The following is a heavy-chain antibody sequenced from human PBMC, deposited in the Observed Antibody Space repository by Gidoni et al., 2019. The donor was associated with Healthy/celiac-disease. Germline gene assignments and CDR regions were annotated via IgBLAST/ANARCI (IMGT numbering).Heavy chain of an antibody. Sequence: EVQLVESGGGLVQPGGSLRLSCAASGFTFSSYEMNWVRQAPGKGLEWVSYISSSGSTIYYADSVKGRFTISRDNAKNSLYLQMNSLRAEDTAVYYCARDAGYSYGYRERPNDYWGQGTLVTVSS. V-gene: IGHV3-48*03. CDR2: ISSSGSTI. J-gene: IGHJ4*02. CDR3: ARDAGYSYGYRERPNDY. CDR1: GFTFSSYE. D-gene: IGHD5-18*01.